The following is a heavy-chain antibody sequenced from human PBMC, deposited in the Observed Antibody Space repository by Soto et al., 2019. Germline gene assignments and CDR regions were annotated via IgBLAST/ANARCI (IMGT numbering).Heavy chain of an antibody. CDR1: GFTFDDYD. Sequence: GGSLRLSCAASGFTFDDYDMHWVRQAPGKGLEWVSGISWNSGSIGYEDSVKGRITITRDNAKTSLYLQMNSLRAEDTAFYYWAKDNGSGSYYYYYYGMDVWGQGTTVTVSS. D-gene: IGHD3-10*01. J-gene: IGHJ6*02. V-gene: IGHV3-9*01. CDR3: AKDNGSGSYYYYYYGMDV. CDR2: ISWNSGSI.